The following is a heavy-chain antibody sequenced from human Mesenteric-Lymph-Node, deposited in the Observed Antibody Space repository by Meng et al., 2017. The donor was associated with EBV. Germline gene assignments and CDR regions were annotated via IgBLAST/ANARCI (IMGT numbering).Heavy chain of an antibody. D-gene: IGHD3-9*01. CDR3: ARDRDILTDYFDY. CDR1: GYTFTSYG. Sequence: QVQLVQSGPEVKKPGASVKVSCKASGYTFTSYGITWVRQAPGQGLEWMGWISVYNGNTNYAEEVQGRVTITRDTSTSTAYMELRSLRSDDTAVYYCARDRDILTDYFDYWGQGTLVTVSS. J-gene: IGHJ4*02. V-gene: IGHV1-18*01. CDR2: ISVYNGNT.